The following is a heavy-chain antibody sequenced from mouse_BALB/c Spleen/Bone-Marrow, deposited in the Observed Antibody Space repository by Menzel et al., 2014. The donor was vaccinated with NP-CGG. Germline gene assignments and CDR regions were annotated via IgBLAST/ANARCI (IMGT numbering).Heavy chain of an antibody. D-gene: IGHD1-1*01. CDR3: ARQGYYGRSDY. CDR1: GFDFSRYW. Sequence: EVQLVESGGGLVQPGGSLKLSCAASGFDFSRYWMSWVRQTPGKGLKWIGEINPDSSTINYTPSLKDKFIISRDNAKNTLYLQMSKVRSEDTALYYCARQGYYGRSDYWGQGTTLTVSS. J-gene: IGHJ2*01. V-gene: IGHV4-1*02. CDR2: INPDSSTI.